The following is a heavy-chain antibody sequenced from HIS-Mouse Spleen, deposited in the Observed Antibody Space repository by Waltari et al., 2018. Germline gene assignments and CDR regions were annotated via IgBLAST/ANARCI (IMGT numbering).Heavy chain of an antibody. D-gene: IGHD6-13*01. V-gene: IGHV4-38-2*02. CDR3: ARDRGSSWYQYY. CDR1: GYSISSGYY. J-gene: IGHJ4*02. CDR2: ICHSGRT. Sequence: QVQLQESGPGLVKPSETLSLTCTVSGYSISSGYYWGWIRQPPVKGLEWIGGICHSGRTYYHPSLKSRVTISVDTSKTQFSLKLSSVTAADTAVYYCARDRGSSWYQYYWGQGTLVTVSS.